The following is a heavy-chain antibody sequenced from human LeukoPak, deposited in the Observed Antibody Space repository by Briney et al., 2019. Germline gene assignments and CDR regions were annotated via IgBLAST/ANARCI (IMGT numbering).Heavy chain of an antibody. CDR1: GGTFSSYV. CDR3: ARDASSHDSSGYYYGDDAFNI. V-gene: IGHV1-69*04. Sequence: ASVKVSCKASGGTFSSYVISWVRQAPGQGLEWMGRIIPILGIANYAQKFQGRVTITADKSTSTAYMELSSLRSEDTAVYYCARDASSHDSSGYYYGDDAFNIWGQGTMVTVSS. J-gene: IGHJ3*02. D-gene: IGHD3-22*01. CDR2: IIPILGIA.